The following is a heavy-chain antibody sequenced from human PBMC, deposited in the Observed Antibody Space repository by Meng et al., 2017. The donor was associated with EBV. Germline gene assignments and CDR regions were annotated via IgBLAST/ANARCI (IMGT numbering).Heavy chain of an antibody. D-gene: IGHD2-21*01. CDR1: GYAFTSYI. J-gene: IGHJ4*02. CDR3: VRGPPVGVPGPGDY. CDR2: INVGVGYT. Sequence: QALLVQSGAGVKNPGASVKVSCKASGYAFTSYILHWVRQAPGQRLEWMGWINVGVGYTKYSQKFQGRVTISSDTSATTGYMELSSLRSEDTAVYYCVRGPPVGVPGPGDYWGQGTLVTVSS. V-gene: IGHV1-3*01.